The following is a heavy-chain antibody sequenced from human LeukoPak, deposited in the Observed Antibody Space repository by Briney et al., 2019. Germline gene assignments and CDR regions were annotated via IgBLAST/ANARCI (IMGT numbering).Heavy chain of an antibody. D-gene: IGHD5-12*01. Sequence: GESLKISCKGSGYTFTSYWIGWVRQMPGKGLEWMGITHPGDSDTRYSPSFQGQVTISADTSISTACLQWSSLKASDTAIYYCARSGMVATHFLDYWGQGTLVTVSP. J-gene: IGHJ4*02. V-gene: IGHV5-51*01. CDR2: THPGDSDT. CDR3: ARSGMVATHFLDY. CDR1: GYTFTSYW.